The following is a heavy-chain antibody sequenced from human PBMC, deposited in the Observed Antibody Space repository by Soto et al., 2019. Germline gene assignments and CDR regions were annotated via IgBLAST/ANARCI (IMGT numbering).Heavy chain of an antibody. CDR1: GGSLSGYY. Sequence: SETLSLTCAVYGGSLSGYYWSWIRQPPGKGLEWIGEINHSGSTNYNPSLKSRVTISVDTSKNQFSLKLSSVTAADTAVYYCATSIAARPSYYYYYMDVWGKGTTVTVS. CDR2: INHSGST. D-gene: IGHD6-6*01. V-gene: IGHV4-34*01. J-gene: IGHJ6*03. CDR3: ATSIAARPSYYYYYMDV.